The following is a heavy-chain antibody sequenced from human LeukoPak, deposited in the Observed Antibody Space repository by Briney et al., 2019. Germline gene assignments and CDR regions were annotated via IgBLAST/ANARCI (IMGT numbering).Heavy chain of an antibody. CDR1: GGSISSGDYY. V-gene: IGHV4-30-4*08. D-gene: IGHD3-10*01. CDR2: IYYSGST. J-gene: IGHJ3*02. Sequence: PSETLSLTCTVSGGSISSGDYYWSWIRQPPGKGLEWIGYIYYSGSTYYNPSLKSRVTISVDTSKNQFSLNLSSVTAADTAAYYCARDFSVIRGQRDAFDIWGQGTMVTVSS. CDR3: ARDFSVIRGQRDAFDI.